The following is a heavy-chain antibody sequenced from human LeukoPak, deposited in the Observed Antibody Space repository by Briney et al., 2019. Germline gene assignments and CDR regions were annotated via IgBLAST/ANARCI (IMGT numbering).Heavy chain of an antibody. V-gene: IGHV3-23*01. D-gene: IGHD4-17*01. CDR3: ARRHYGLHYLDY. CDR2: ISSSGGST. J-gene: IGHJ4*02. CDR1: GFTFSSYA. Sequence: GGSLRLSCAASGFTFSSYAMSWVRQAPGKGLEWVSAISSSGGSTYYPGFVKGRFTIYTDSSMTTMYLQMNRLRAQETAVYYCARRHYGLHYLDYWGQGTLVTVSA.